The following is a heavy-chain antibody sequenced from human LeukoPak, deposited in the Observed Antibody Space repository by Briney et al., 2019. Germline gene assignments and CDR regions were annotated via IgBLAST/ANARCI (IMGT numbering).Heavy chain of an antibody. CDR1: GYTFISYY. D-gene: IGHD3-3*01. V-gene: IGHV1-46*01. J-gene: IGHJ4*02. CDR2: INPSGGTT. Sequence: EASVTVSCKASGYTFISYYIHWVRQAPGQGLEWMGLINPSGGTTSYTQKFQGRVTVTTDTSTSTVYMELSSLRSEDTAIYYCARELGSSWAYFDYWGQGTLVTVSS. CDR3: ARELGSSWAYFDY.